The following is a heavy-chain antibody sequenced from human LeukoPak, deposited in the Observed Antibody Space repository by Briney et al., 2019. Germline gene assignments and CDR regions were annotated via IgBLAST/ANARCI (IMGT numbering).Heavy chain of an antibody. CDR2: IYYTGNT. Sequence: PSETLSLTCPVSGGSISSSPYSWGWVRQPPGKGVEWIVTIYYTGNTYYNPSLKSRVTISVDTSKNQFSLKLSPVTAADTAVYYCARSPSSSTTYYTFEYWGLGTLVTVSS. J-gene: IGHJ4*02. V-gene: IGHV4-39*07. CDR1: GGSISSSPYS. CDR3: ARSPSSSTTYYTFEY. D-gene: IGHD2-2*02.